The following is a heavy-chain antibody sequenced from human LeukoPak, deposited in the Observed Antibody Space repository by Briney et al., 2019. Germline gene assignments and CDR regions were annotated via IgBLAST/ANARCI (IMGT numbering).Heavy chain of an antibody. D-gene: IGHD6-25*01. V-gene: IGHV3-23*01. CDR3: VRDAASDFYYSMDV. Sequence: GGSLRLSCAASGFTFYSYAISWVRQAPGNGLDWGLSISIGSGVVNYTHSVTGRFTISRDKSKNTVYLQMNGLRAEDTALYYCVRDAASDFYYSMDVWGKGTTVTVSS. J-gene: IGHJ6*04. CDR2: ISIGSGVV. CDR1: GFTFYSYA.